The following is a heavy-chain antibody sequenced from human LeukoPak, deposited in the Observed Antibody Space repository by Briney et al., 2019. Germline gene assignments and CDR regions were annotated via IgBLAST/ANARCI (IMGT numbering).Heavy chain of an antibody. Sequence: ASVNVSCKASGGTFSSYAISWVRQAPGQGLEWMGGIIPIFGTANYAQKFQGRVAITADESTSTAYMELSSLRSEDTAVYYCGRGRTYYYDSSGYTGDYWGQGTMVTVSS. V-gene: IGHV1-69*01. CDR1: GGTFSSYA. CDR2: IIPIFGTA. CDR3: GRGRTYYYDSSGYTGDY. J-gene: IGHJ4*02. D-gene: IGHD3-22*01.